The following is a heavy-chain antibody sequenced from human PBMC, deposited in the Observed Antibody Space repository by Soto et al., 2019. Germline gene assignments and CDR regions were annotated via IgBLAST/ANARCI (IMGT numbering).Heavy chain of an antibody. J-gene: IGHJ4*02. V-gene: IGHV3-53*01. CDR3: ATSHDSAGAFDY. D-gene: IGHD7-27*01. Sequence: EVQLVESGGGLIQPGGSLRLSCAVSGFTVSSKYMIWVRQAPGKGLEWVSLIYGSDRTDYADSVKGRFTISRDSSKNTLFLQLNSLRAEDTAVYYCATSHDSAGAFDYWGQGTLVTVSS. CDR2: IYGSDRT. CDR1: GFTVSSKY.